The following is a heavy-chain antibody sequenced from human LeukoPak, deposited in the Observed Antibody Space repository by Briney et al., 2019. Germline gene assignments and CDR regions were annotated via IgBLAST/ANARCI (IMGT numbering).Heavy chain of an antibody. CDR3: ARGNYDYVWGSYRSRRDFDY. Sequence: ASVKVSCKASGYTFTSYDINWVRQATGQGLEWMGWTNPNSGNTGYAQKFQGRVTMTRNTSISTAYMELSSLRSEDTAVYYCARGNYDYVWGSYRSRRDFDYWGQGTLVTVSS. D-gene: IGHD3-16*02. J-gene: IGHJ4*02. CDR1: GYTFTSYD. CDR2: TNPNSGNT. V-gene: IGHV1-8*01.